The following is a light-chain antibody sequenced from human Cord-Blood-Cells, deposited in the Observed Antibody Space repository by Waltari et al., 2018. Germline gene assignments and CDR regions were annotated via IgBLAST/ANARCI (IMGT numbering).Light chain of an antibody. Sequence: QSALTQPAAVSGSPGQSSTTSCPGTSSSVGGYNYFSWYQQHPGTAPKLMIYDVSNRPSGVSNRFSGSKSGNTASLTISGLQAEDEADYYCSSYTSSSTQFGGGTKLTVL. CDR2: DVS. CDR3: SSYTSSSTQ. J-gene: IGLJ3*02. CDR1: SSSVGGYNY. V-gene: IGLV2-14*01.